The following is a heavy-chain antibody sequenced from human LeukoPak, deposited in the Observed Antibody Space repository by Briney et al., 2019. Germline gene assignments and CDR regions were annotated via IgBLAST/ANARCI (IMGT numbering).Heavy chain of an antibody. J-gene: IGHJ4*02. CDR2: IAYDGSRA. Sequence: GGSLRLSCAGSGFTFGGYGMHGFRQTPGKGLEWVAVIAYDGSRAFYADSVKGRFTISRDNSKNTMSVQMDDLRAEDTAVYYCTRYNNDHFDYWGQGTLVTVSS. CDR1: GFTFGGYG. D-gene: IGHD1-14*01. CDR3: TRYNNDHFDY. V-gene: IGHV3-33*01.